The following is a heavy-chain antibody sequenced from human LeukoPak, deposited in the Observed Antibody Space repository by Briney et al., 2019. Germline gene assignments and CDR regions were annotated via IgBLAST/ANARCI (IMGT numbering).Heavy chain of an antibody. CDR2: IYSGGSS. CDR3: ARNSGSYPYYFDY. CDR1: GFTVTSNY. D-gene: IGHD1-26*01. V-gene: IGHV3-66*02. J-gene: IGHJ4*02. Sequence: VGSLRLSCAASGFTVTSNYMSWVRQAPGKGLEWVSVIYSGGSSYYADSVKGRFTISRDNSKNTLYLQMNSLRAEDKAVYYCARNSGSYPYYFDYWGQGTLVTVSS.